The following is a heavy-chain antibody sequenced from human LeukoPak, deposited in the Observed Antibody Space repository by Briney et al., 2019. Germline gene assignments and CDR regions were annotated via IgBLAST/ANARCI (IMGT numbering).Heavy chain of an antibody. CDR3: AKDRPQTIAAAGTGRLYYDRRLYFDY. D-gene: IGHD6-13*01. CDR1: GFTFSSYA. CDR2: ISGSGGST. V-gene: IGHV3-23*01. J-gene: IGHJ4*02. Sequence: GGSLRLSCAASGFTFSSYAMSWVRQAPGKGLEWVSAISGSGGSTYYAGSVRGRFTIYRDNSKNTLYLQMNSLRAEDTAVYYCAKDRPQTIAAAGTGRLYYDRRLYFDYWGQGTLVTVSS.